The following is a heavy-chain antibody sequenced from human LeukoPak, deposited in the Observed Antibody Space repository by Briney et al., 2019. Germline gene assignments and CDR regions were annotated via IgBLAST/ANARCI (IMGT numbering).Heavy chain of an antibody. D-gene: IGHD1-26*01. CDR3: ARDLIVGATTLSAGAEYFQH. Sequence: GGSLRLSCAASGFTFSSYAMHWVRQAPGKGLEWVAVISYDGSNKYYADSVKGRSTISRDNSKNTLYLQMNSLRAEDTAVYYCARDLIVGATTLSAGAEYFQHWGQGTLVTVSS. CDR2: ISYDGSNK. V-gene: IGHV3-30-3*01. CDR1: GFTFSSYA. J-gene: IGHJ1*01.